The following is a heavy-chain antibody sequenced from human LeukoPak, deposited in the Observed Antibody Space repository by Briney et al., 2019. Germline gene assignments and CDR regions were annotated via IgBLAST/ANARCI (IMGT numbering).Heavy chain of an antibody. CDR3: ARGVATIYFLDY. CDR2: ISSSSSYI. CDR1: GFTFSSYS. Sequence: GGSLRLSCAASGFTFSSYSMNWVRQAPGKGLEWVSSISSSSSYIYYADSVKGRFTISRDNAKNSLYLQMNSLGAEDTAVYYCARGVATIYFLDYWGQGTLVTVSS. J-gene: IGHJ4*02. D-gene: IGHD5-12*01. V-gene: IGHV3-21*01.